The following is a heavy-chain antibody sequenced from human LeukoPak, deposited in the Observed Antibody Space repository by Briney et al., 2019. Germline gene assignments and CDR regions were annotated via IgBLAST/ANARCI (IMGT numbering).Heavy chain of an antibody. Sequence: GGTLRLSCAASGFTFSSYGMSWVRQAPGKGLEWVSAISGSGGSTYYADSVKGRFTISRDNSRNTLYLQMNALRAEDTAVYFCAKSPVSSCRGSFCYPFDYWGQGNLVTVSS. CDR2: ISGSGGST. D-gene: IGHD2-15*01. J-gene: IGHJ4*02. V-gene: IGHV3-23*01. CDR3: AKSPVSSCRGSFCYPFDY. CDR1: GFTFSSYG.